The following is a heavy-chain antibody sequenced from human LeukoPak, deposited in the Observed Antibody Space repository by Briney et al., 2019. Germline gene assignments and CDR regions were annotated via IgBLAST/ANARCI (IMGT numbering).Heavy chain of an antibody. CDR1: GLTFSSYW. D-gene: IGHD6-13*01. CDR2: IKQDGSEK. CDR3: ARDPYSSSWYFDY. J-gene: IGHJ4*02. Sequence: GGSLRLSCAASGLTFSSYWMSWVRQAPGKGLEWVANIKQDGSEKYYVDSVKGRFTISRDNAKNSLYLQMNSLRAEDTAVYYCARDPYSSSWYFDYWGQGTLVTVSS. V-gene: IGHV3-7*01.